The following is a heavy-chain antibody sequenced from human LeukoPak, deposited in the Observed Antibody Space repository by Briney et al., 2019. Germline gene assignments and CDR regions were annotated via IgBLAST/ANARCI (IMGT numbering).Heavy chain of an antibody. CDR3: ARSVTASFDY. D-gene: IGHD2-21*02. V-gene: IGHV3-7*01. J-gene: IGHJ4*02. Sequence: PGGPLRLSCAASGFTISSYWMSWVRQAPGKGLEWVANIKQDGSEKYYVDSVKGRFTISRDNAKNSLYLQMNSLRAEDTAVYYCARSVTASFDYWGQGTLVTVSS. CDR2: IKQDGSEK. CDR1: GFTISSYW.